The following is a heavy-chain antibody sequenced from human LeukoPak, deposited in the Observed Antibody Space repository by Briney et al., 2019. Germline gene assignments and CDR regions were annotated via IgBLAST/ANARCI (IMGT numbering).Heavy chain of an antibody. V-gene: IGHV4-39*01. J-gene: IGHJ6*02. CDR2: IYYGGST. D-gene: IGHD1-1*01. CDR1: GASISSSNYY. Sequence: SETLSLTCTVSGASISSSNYYWGWIRQPPGKGLEWIGSIYYGGSTYYKSSLRSRVTISVDTSKNQFSLKVSSVTAADRAVYYCARGQLALYYNGMDVWGQGTTVTVSS. CDR3: ARGQLALYYNGMDV.